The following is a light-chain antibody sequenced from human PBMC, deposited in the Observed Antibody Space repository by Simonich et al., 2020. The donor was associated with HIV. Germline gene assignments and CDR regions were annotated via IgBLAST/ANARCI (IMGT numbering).Light chain of an antibody. V-gene: IGKV3-15*01. Sequence: DIVMTQSPATLSVSPGERATVSCRASQSVSINLAWYQQKPGQAPRLLIYGASTRATGIPARFSGSGSDTEFILTISSMQSEDFAVYFCQQYKDLILTFGGGTKVDIK. CDR1: QSVSIN. CDR3: QQYKDLILT. CDR2: GAS. J-gene: IGKJ4*01.